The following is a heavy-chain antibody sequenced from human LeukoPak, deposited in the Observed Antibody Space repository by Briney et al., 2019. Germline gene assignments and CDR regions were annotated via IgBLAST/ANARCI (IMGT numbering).Heavy chain of an antibody. CDR2: MNPNSGNT. J-gene: IGHJ4*02. Sequence: ASVKVSCKASGYTFTSYDINWVRQATGQGLEWMGWMNPNSGNTGYAQKFQGRVTMTRNTSISTAYMELSSLRSEDTAVYYCARGFGYYYDSRGYHWSQGTLVTVSS. D-gene: IGHD3-22*01. V-gene: IGHV1-8*01. CDR1: GYTFTSYD. CDR3: ARGFGYYYDSRGYH.